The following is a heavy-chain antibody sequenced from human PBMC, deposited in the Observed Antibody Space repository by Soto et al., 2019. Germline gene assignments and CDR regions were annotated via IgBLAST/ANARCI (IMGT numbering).Heavy chain of an antibody. CDR2: IYWSGDE. Sequence: SGPTLVNPTQTLTLTCSFSGFSLSTSGVGVGWIRQSPGKALEWLALIYWSGDEHYRPSLKSRLSIIKDTSKNHVVLIMTDMDPVDTATYYRETGLATLPVFALDIWGQGTMVTVSS. D-gene: IGHD4-17*01. CDR3: ETGLATLPVFALDI. J-gene: IGHJ3*02. V-gene: IGHV2-5*01. CDR1: GFSLSTSGVG.